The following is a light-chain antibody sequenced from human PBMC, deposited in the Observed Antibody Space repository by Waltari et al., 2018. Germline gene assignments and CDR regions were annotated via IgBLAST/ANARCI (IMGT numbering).Light chain of an antibody. CDR1: QGISSY. CDR2: AAS. J-gene: IGKJ4*01. Sequence: DIQLTQSPSFLSASVGDRVTITCRASQGISSYLAWYQQKPGKAPKLLIYAASTLQSGVPSRFSGSGSGTEFTLTISSLQPEDFATYYCLHLNNFPLSFGGGTKVELK. CDR3: LHLNNFPLS. V-gene: IGKV1-9*01.